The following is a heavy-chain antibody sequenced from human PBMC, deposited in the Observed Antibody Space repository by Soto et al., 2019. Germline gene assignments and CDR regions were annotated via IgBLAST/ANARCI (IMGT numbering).Heavy chain of an antibody. CDR3: ARPIENWFDP. CDR2: IYYSGST. J-gene: IGHJ5*02. CDR1: GGSISSSSYY. Sequence: SETLSLTCTVSGGSISSSSYYWGWIRQPPGKGLEWIGSIYYSGSTYYNPSLKSRVTISVDTSKNQFSLKLSSVTAADTAVYYCARPIENWFDPWGQGTLVTVSS. V-gene: IGHV4-39*01.